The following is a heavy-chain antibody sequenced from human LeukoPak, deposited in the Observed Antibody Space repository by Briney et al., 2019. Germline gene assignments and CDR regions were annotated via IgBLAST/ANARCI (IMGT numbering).Heavy chain of an antibody. CDR1: GFTVSTNS. Sequence: GGSLRLSCTVSGFTVSTNSMSWVSQTPGKGLEWVSFIYSGGSTHYSDSVKGRFTISRDNSKNTLYLQMNSLRAEDTAVYYCARRAGDYSHPYDYWGQGTLVTVSS. D-gene: IGHD3-22*01. V-gene: IGHV3-53*01. CDR3: ARRAGDYSHPYDY. CDR2: IYSGGST. J-gene: IGHJ4*02.